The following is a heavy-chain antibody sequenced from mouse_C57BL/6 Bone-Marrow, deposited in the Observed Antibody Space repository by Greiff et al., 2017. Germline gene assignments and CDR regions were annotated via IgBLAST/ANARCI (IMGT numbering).Heavy chain of an antibody. Sequence: EVQLQQSGAELVRPGASVKLSCTASGFNIKDDYMHWVKQRPEQGLEWIGWIDPENGDTEYASKFQGKATITADPSSNTAYLQLSSLTSEDTAVYYCTRIDYVFAYWGQGTLVTVSA. CDR2: IDPENGDT. J-gene: IGHJ3*01. V-gene: IGHV14-4*01. D-gene: IGHD2-13*01. CDR3: TRIDYVFAY. CDR1: GFNIKDDY.